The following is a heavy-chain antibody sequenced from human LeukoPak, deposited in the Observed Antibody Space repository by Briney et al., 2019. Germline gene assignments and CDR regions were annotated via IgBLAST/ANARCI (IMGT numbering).Heavy chain of an antibody. CDR3: ARGGYYGSGSYSDY. CDR1: GGSFSGYY. J-gene: IGHJ4*02. Sequence: SETLSLTCAVYGGSFSGYYWSWIRQPPGKGLEWIGEINHSGSTNYNPSLKSRVTISVGTSKNQFSLKLSSVTAADTAVYYCARGGYYGSGSYSDYWGQGTLVTVSS. V-gene: IGHV4-34*01. D-gene: IGHD3-10*01. CDR2: INHSGST.